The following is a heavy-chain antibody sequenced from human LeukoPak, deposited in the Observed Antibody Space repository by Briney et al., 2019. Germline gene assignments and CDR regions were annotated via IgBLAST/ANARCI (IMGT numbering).Heavy chain of an antibody. CDR2: INHSGNT. J-gene: IGHJ5*02. CDR1: GGSISTSSYY. CDR3: ARHGYGYRGNWFDP. D-gene: IGHD4-17*01. Sequence: SETLSLTCTVSGGSISTSSYYLTWIRQHPEKGLEWFGEINHSGNTNYNPSLKSRVTISVDTSKTQFSLKVNSVTAADTAVYYCARHGYGYRGNWFDPWGQGTLVTVSS. V-gene: IGHV4-39*01.